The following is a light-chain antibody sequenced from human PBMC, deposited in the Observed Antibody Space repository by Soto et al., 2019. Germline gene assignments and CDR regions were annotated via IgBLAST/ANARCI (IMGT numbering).Light chain of an antibody. J-gene: IGKJ4*01. V-gene: IGKV3D-15*01. CDR2: AEY. CDR3: KQYNSWPLT. CDR1: QNVFSN. Sequence: EVVMTQSPATLSVSPGESVTLSCRASQNVFSNLAWYQQKPGQPHRLLIYAEYTRASGVPARFSGSGSGTESTLTIRSLQSEDVGVFYCKQYNSWPLTFGGGTKVDIK.